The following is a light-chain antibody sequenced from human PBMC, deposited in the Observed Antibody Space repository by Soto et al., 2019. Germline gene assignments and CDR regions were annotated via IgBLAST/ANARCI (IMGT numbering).Light chain of an antibody. CDR1: QGVGSY. CDR2: AAS. V-gene: IGKV1-9*01. Sequence: DIQLTQSPSFLSASVGDRVTITCRASQGVGSYLAWCQLKPGKAPKLLIYAASTLQSGVPSRFSGSGSGTEFTLTISSLQPEDFATYYCQQVKSYPWTFGQGTKVEIK. CDR3: QQVKSYPWT. J-gene: IGKJ1*01.